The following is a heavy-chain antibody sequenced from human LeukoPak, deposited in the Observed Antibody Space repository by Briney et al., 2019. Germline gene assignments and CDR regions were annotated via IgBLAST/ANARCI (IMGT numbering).Heavy chain of an antibody. CDR3: AKMNYDFWSGYPNDAFDI. J-gene: IGHJ3*02. CDR1: GFTFSSYA. CDR2: ISGSGGST. D-gene: IGHD3-3*01. V-gene: IGHV3-23*01. Sequence: GGSLRLSCAACGFTFSSYAMSWVRQAPGKGLEWVSAISGSGGSTYYADSVKGRFTISRDNPKNTLYLQMNSLRAEDTAVYYCAKMNYDFWSGYPNDAFDIWGQGTMVTVSS.